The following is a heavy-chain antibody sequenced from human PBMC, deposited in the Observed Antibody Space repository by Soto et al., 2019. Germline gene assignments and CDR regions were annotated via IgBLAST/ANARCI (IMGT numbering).Heavy chain of an antibody. Sequence: PSETLSLTCTVSGGSISSDYWSWIRQPPGKGLEWIGYIHYSGSTNHNPSLKSRVTLSVDTSKNEFSLKLSSVTAADTAVYYCGRLGEYYQAIAPWAQGPWVTVSS. CDR1: GGSISSDY. CDR2: IHYSGST. CDR3: GRLGEYYQAIAP. V-gene: IGHV4-59*08. D-gene: IGHD2-2*01. J-gene: IGHJ5*02.